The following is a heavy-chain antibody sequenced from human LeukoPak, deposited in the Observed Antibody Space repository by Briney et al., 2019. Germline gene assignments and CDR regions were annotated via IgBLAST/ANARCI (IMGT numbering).Heavy chain of an antibody. D-gene: IGHD6-13*01. CDR1: GFTFTSYG. J-gene: IGHJ4*02. Sequence: GGSLRLSCAASGFTFTSYGMHWVRQAPGKGLEWVALISSDGNNKYYADPVKGRFSISRDNSKNTLYLQMNGLRVEDTAVYYCARIGYSISWSGDYWGQGSLVTVSS. V-gene: IGHV3-30*03. CDR2: ISSDGNNK. CDR3: ARIGYSISWSGDY.